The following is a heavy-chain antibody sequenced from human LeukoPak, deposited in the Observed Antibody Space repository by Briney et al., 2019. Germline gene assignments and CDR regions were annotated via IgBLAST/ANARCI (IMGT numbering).Heavy chain of an antibody. CDR3: AKSYVWGSYRPPFDY. D-gene: IGHD3-16*02. V-gene: IGHV3-23*01. CDR1: GFTFSSCA. Sequence: PGGSLRLSCAASGFTFSSCAMYWVRQAPGKGLEWVSAISGSGGSTYYADSVKGRFTISRDNSKNTLYLQMNSLRAEDTAVYYCAKSYVWGSYRPPFDYWGQGTLVTVSS. CDR2: ISGSGGST. J-gene: IGHJ4*02.